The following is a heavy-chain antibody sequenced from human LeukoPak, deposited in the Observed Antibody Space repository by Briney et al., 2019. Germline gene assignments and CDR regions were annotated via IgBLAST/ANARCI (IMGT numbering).Heavy chain of an antibody. V-gene: IGHV3-23*01. CDR1: GFTFSSYA. J-gene: IGHJ4*02. D-gene: IGHD3-16*02. CDR2: ISGSGGST. CDR3: SKGTVSLPFYY. Sequence: PGGSLRLSCAASGFTFSSYAMSWVRQAPGKGLEWVSAISGSGGSTYYADSVKGRFPISRDNSKNPLYLQMSSLRAEDTADYYCSKGTVSLPFYYGGQGTLATVSS.